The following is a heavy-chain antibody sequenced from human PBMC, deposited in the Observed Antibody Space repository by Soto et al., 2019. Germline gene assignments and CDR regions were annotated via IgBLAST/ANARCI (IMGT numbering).Heavy chain of an antibody. D-gene: IGHD3-3*01. CDR3: ARGPFGVYGFGY. CDR2: LNKDGTIA. J-gene: IGHJ4*02. CDR1: GFTFSSDW. Sequence: GSLRLSCAGSGFTFSSDWMHWVRQDPGKGLVWVSRLNKDGTIANYADAVKGRFTISRDNAKNTLFLQMNSLTAEDTGLYHCARGPFGVYGFGYWGQGTVVTVSA. V-gene: IGHV3-74*01.